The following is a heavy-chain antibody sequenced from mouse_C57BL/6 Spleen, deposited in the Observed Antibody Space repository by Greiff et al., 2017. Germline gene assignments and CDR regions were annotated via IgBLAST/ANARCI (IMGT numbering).Heavy chain of an antibody. CDR3: SSPSYGCGCGDY. J-gene: IGHJ4*01. D-gene: IGHD2-9*01. CDR1: GFNIKDYY. V-gene: IGHV14-1*01. Sequence: EVQLQQSGAELVRPGASVKLSCTASGFNIKDYYMHWVKQRPEQGLEWIGRIDPEDGDTEYASKFQGKATITADTSSNTAYLQLSSLTSADTAVYYYSSPSYGCGCGDYWGQGTSVTVSS. CDR2: IDPEDGDT.